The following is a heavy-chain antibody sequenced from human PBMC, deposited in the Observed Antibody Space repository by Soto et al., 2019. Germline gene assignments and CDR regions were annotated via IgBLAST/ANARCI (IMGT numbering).Heavy chain of an antibody. CDR3: AKEIGYSSKYYGMDV. J-gene: IGHJ6*02. V-gene: IGHV3-23*01. Sequence: VGSVRLSCAASGFTFSSYAMSWVRQAPGKGLEWVSAISGSGGSTYYADSVKGRFTISRDNSKNTLYLQMNSLRAEDTAVYYCAKEIGYSSKYYGMDVWGQGTTVTVSS. D-gene: IGHD6-19*01. CDR2: ISGSGGST. CDR1: GFTFSSYA.